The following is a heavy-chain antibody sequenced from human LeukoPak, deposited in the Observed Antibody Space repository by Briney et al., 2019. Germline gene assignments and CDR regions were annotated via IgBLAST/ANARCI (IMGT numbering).Heavy chain of an antibody. J-gene: IGHJ6*03. CDR3: AREQVYSGYDEQNYYHYMDF. CDR1: GGTFRSYA. V-gene: IGHV1-69*05. D-gene: IGHD5-12*01. Sequence: SVKVSCKATGGTFRSYAISWVRQAPGQGLAWMGGIIPIFGTANYAQKFQGRVTITTDESTSTAYMELSSLRSENTAVYYCAREQVYSGYDEQNYYHYMDFWGKGTTVTVSS. CDR2: IIPIFGTA.